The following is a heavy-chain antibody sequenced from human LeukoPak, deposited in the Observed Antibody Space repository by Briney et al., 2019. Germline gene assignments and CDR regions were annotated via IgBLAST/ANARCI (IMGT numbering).Heavy chain of an antibody. V-gene: IGHV1-8*01. J-gene: IGHJ4*02. CDR3: ARGSISYGSGSYYKAFDY. Sequence: GSVKVSCKASGYTFTSYDINWERQATGQGLEWMGWMNPNSGDTGYAQKFQGRVTMTRNTSISTAYMELSSLRSEDTAVYYCARGSISYGSGSYYKAFDYWGQGTLVTVSS. CDR2: MNPNSGDT. CDR1: GYTFTSYD. D-gene: IGHD3-10*01.